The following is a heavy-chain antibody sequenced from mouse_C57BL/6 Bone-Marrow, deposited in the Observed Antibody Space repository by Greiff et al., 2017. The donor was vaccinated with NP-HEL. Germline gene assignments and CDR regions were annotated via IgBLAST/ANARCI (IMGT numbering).Heavy chain of an antibody. Sequence: EVKVEESGGGLVQPGGSLKLSCAASGFTFSDYGMAWVRQAPRKGPAWVAFISNLAYSIYYADTVTGRFTISRENAKNTLYLEMSSLRSEDTAMYYCARRGSYAMDYWGQGTSVTVSS. CDR3: ARRGSYAMDY. J-gene: IGHJ4*01. CDR1: GFTFSDYG. CDR2: ISNLAYSI. V-gene: IGHV5-15*04.